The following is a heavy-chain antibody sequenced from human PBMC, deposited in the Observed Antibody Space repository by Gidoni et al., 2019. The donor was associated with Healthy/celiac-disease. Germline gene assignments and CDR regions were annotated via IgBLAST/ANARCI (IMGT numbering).Heavy chain of an antibody. CDR2: ISDDGSNK. V-gene: IGHV3-30-3*01. CDR1: GFTFSSYA. Sequence: QVQLVESGGGVVQPGRSLRLSCAASGFTFSSYAMHWVRQAPGKGLEWVAVISDDGSNKYYADSVKGRFTISRDNSKNTLYLQMNSLRAEDTAVYYCARERMQYYFDYWGQGTLVTVSS. CDR3: ARERMQYYFDY. J-gene: IGHJ4*02. D-gene: IGHD2-8*01.